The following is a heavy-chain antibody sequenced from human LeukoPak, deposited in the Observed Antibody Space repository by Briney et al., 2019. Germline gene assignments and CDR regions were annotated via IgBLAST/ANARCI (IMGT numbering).Heavy chain of an antibody. CDR3: TRDPILGAPDYFDY. CDR2: IRYDGSNK. Sequence: HPGGSLRLSCAASGFTFSSYGMHWVRQAPGKGLEWVAFIRYDGSNKYYADSAKGRFTISRDNSKNTMYLQMNNLREEDTAVYYCTRDPILGAPDYFDYWGQGTLVTVSS. J-gene: IGHJ4*02. V-gene: IGHV3-30*02. D-gene: IGHD1-26*01. CDR1: GFTFSSYG.